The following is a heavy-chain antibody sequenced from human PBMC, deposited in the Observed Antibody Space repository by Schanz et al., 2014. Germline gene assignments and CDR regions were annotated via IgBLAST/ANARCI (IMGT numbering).Heavy chain of an antibody. J-gene: IGHJ4*02. Sequence: PGGSLRLSCAASGFTFSDYYMGWIRQAPGKGLEWVSYISSSGSYTNYADSVKGRFTTSRDNAKNSLYLQMNSLTAEDTAVYYCARGVRIDYWGQGTLVTVSS. D-gene: IGHD3-3*01. V-gene: IGHV3-11*06. CDR3: ARGVRIDY. CDR2: ISSSGSYT. CDR1: GFTFSDYY.